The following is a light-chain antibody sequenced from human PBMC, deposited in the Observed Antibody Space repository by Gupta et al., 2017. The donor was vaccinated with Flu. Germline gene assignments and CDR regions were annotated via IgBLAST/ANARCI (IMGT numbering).Light chain of an antibody. CDR2: TVI. Sequence: SITISCTGVSSDIDNYNSVSWLQQHPGKAPKLIIYTVISRPAGVSNRFSGSKSGNTASLTISGLQAEDEDDYYCSSYTSHNTYVFGTGTKVTVL. V-gene: IGLV2-14*03. CDR1: SSDIDNYNS. CDR3: SSYTSHNTYV. J-gene: IGLJ1*01.